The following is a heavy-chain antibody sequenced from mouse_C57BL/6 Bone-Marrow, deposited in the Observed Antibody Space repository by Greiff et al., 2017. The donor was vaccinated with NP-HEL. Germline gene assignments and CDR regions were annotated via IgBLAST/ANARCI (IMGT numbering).Heavy chain of an antibody. J-gene: IGHJ3*01. CDR3: ASSSYYYGSSLGPWFAY. D-gene: IGHD1-1*01. Sequence: EVKLVESGGGLVKPGGSLKLSCAAYGFTFSSYAMPWVRQTPEKRLEWVATISDGGSYTYYPDNVKGRFTITRDNAKNNLYLQMSPLKSEDTAMDYCASSSYYYGSSLGPWFAYGGQGTLVTVSA. CDR1: GFTFSSYA. CDR2: ISDGGSYT. V-gene: IGHV5-4*03.